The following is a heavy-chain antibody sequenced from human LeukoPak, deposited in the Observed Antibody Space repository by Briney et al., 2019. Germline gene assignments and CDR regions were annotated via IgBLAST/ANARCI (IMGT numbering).Heavy chain of an antibody. V-gene: IGHV3-23*01. D-gene: IGHD2-8*01. J-gene: IGHJ6*02. CDR2: IGSSGATT. CDR3: AKVSVGPLSRPTHVALYYGMDV. CDR1: GFTFNKFA. Sequence: GGSLRLSCEASGFTFNKFAMSWVRQAPGKGPEWVSAIGSSGATTFYADSVKGRCTISRDNSKNTVYLEMNSLRTEDTAIYYCAKVSVGPLSRPTHVALYYGMDVWGQGTTVTVSS.